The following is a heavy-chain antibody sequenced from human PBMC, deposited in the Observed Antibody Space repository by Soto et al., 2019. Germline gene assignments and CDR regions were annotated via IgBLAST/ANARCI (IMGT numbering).Heavy chain of an antibody. V-gene: IGHV4-34*01. CDR2: INHSGST. D-gene: IGHD6-13*01. CDR3: ARGAAGDYYDGMDV. Sequence: QVQLQQWGAGLLKPSETLSLTCAVYGGSFSGYYWSWIRQPPGKGLEWIGEINHSGSTNYNPSLKSRVPISVDTSKNQFSLKLSSVTAADTAVYYCARGAAGDYYDGMDVWGQGTTVTVSS. CDR1: GGSFSGYY. J-gene: IGHJ6*02.